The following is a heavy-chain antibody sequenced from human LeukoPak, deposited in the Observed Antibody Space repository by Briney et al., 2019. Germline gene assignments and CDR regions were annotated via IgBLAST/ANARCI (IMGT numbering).Heavy chain of an antibody. Sequence: GESLKISCKGSGYSFTSYWIGWVRQMPGKGLEWMGIIYPGDSDTRYSPSFQGQVTISADKSISTAYLQWSSLKASDTAMYYCARRRDSGYDLGIGKNWFDPWGQGTLVTVSS. J-gene: IGHJ5*02. V-gene: IGHV5-51*01. CDR3: ARRRDSGYDLGIGKNWFDP. CDR2: IYPGDSDT. CDR1: GYSFTSYW. D-gene: IGHD5-12*01.